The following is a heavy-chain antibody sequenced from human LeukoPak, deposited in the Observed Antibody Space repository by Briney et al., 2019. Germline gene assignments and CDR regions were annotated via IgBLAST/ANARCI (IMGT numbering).Heavy chain of an antibody. CDR3: ARINYYGSGRDYYYYYIDV. D-gene: IGHD3-10*01. Sequence: SETLSLTCTVSGGSISSSSYYWGWIRQPPGKGLEWIGSIYYSESTYYNPSLKSRVTISVDTSKNQFSLKLSSVTAADTAVYYCARINYYGSGRDYYYYYIDVWGKGTTVTVSS. V-gene: IGHV4-39*01. CDR1: GGSISSSSYY. CDR2: IYYSEST. J-gene: IGHJ6*03.